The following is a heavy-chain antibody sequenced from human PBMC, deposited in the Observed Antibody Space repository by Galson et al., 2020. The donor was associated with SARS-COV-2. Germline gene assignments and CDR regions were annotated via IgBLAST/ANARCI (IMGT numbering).Heavy chain of an antibody. V-gene: IGHV4-61*02. D-gene: IGHD3-3*01. Sequence: SETLSLTCTVSGASISSGSYYWSWIRQPAGKGLEWIGRIYKSGNTNYNPSLWSQVTISVDTSKNQLSLKLTSVTAADTAVYYCARGNSPCVTIFGVLTGTCGMDVWGQGTTVTVSS. CDR1: GASISSGSYY. J-gene: IGHJ6*02. CDR3: ARGNSPCVTIFGVLTGTCGMDV. CDR2: IYKSGNT.